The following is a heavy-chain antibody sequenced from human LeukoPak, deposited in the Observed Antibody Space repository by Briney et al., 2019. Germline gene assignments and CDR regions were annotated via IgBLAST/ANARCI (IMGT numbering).Heavy chain of an antibody. CDR3: GIGRIRRYNSSRDDAFDI. CDR1: GXSFSGYY. D-gene: IGHD6-6*01. V-gene: IGHV4-34*01. CDR2: INHSGSP. J-gene: IGHJ3*02. Sequence: SETLSLTCAVYGXSFSGYYGSWIRQPPGKGLEFIVEINHSGSPKYNPPLKSRGPISVDTSKNHFSLQLSSVPVAHTPVFYCGIGRIRRYNSSRDDAFDIWGQGTMVTVSS.